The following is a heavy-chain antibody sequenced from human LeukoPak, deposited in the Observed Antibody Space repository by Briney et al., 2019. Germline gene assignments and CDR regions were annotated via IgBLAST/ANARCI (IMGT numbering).Heavy chain of an antibody. J-gene: IGHJ4*02. CDR1: GYTFTGYY. CDR3: ARESEMATITYFDY. D-gene: IGHD5-24*01. V-gene: IGHV1-2*02. CDR2: INPNSGGT. Sequence: APVKVSCKASGYTFTGYYMHWVRQAPGQGLEWMGWINPNSGGTNYAQKFQGRVTMTRDTSISTAYMELSRLRSDDTAVYYCARESEMATITYFDYWGQGTLVTVSS.